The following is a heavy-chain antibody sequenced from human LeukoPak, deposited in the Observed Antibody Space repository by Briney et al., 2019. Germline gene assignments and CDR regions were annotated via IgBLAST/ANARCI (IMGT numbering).Heavy chain of an antibody. CDR3: ARGARMTTVTKGRSLYYYYMDA. CDR2: IYTSGST. V-gene: IGHV4-4*07. CDR1: GGSISSYY. J-gene: IGHJ6*03. D-gene: IGHD4-17*01. Sequence: SETLSLTCTVSGGSISSYYWSWIGQPAGKGLEWIGRIYTSGSTNYNPSRKSRVTMSVDTSKNQFSLKLSSVTAADTAVYYCARGARMTTVTKGRSLYYYYMDAWGKGTTVTISS.